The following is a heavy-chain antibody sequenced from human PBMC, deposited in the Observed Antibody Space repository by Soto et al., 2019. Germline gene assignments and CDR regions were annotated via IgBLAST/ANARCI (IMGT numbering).Heavy chain of an antibody. Sequence: GASVKVSCKTSGFTFTNYAINWVRQAPGQGLQWMGWISAYSGDTKYAQRFQDRLTVTTDPSTTTAYMELRSLRSDDTAVYYCARDGRAFSIFGETMDVWGQGTTVTVS. CDR1: GFTFTNYA. V-gene: IGHV1-18*01. CDR3: ARDGRAFSIFGETMDV. J-gene: IGHJ6*02. CDR2: ISAYSGDT. D-gene: IGHD3-3*01.